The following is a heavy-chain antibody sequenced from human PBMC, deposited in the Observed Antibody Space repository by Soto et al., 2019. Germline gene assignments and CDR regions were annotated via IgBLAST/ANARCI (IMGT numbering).Heavy chain of an antibody. J-gene: IGHJ6*02. Sequence: ASVKVSCKASGYTFTSYAMHWVRQAPGQRXEWMGWINAGNGNTKYSQKFQGRVTITRDTSASTAYMELSSLRSEDTAVYYCARDDEYSGYDFPLSRYGMDVWGQGTTVTVSS. V-gene: IGHV1-3*01. CDR2: INAGNGNT. D-gene: IGHD5-12*01. CDR1: GYTFTSYA. CDR3: ARDDEYSGYDFPLSRYGMDV.